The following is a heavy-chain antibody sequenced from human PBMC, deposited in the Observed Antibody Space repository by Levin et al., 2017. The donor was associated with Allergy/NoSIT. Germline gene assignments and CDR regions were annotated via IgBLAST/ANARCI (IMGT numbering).Heavy chain of an antibody. V-gene: IGHV3-48*03. CDR2: ISSSGSTI. Sequence: LSLTCAASGCTFSSYEMNWVRQAPGKGLEWVSYISSSGSTIYYADSVKGRFTISRDNAKNSLYLQMNSLRAEDTAVYYCARQLGNFWSGYNYFDYWGQGTLVTVSS. CDR3: ARQLGNFWSGYNYFDY. CDR1: GCTFSSYE. J-gene: IGHJ4*02. D-gene: IGHD3-3*01.